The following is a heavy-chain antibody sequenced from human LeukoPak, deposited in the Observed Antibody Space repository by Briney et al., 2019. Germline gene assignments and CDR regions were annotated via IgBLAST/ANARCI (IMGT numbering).Heavy chain of an antibody. V-gene: IGHV4-59*01. CDR1: GGSISSYY. J-gene: IGHJ4*02. CDR3: ARFCRDGYETCEIGNDY. CDR2: IYYSGST. Sequence: SETLSLTRTVSGGSISSYYWSWIRQPPGKGLEWIGYIYYSGSTNYNPSLKSRVTISVDTSKNQFSLKLSSVTAADTAVYYCARFCRDGYETCEIGNDYWGQGTLVTVSS. D-gene: IGHD5-24*01.